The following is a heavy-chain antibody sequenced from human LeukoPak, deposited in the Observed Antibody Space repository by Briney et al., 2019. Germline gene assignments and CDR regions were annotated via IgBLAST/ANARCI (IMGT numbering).Heavy chain of an antibody. J-gene: IGHJ6*03. CDR2: ISSSSSAI. Sequence: GGSLRLSCVASGFTFRSYSMNWVRQAPGKGLEWLSYISSSSSAIHSADSVKGRFTISRDNAKDSLYLQMRSLGAEDTAVYYCVRDRDSTGSYFYMDVWGKGTTVTVSS. CDR1: GFTFRSYS. CDR3: VRDRDSTGSYFYMDV. V-gene: IGHV3-48*01. D-gene: IGHD1-1*01.